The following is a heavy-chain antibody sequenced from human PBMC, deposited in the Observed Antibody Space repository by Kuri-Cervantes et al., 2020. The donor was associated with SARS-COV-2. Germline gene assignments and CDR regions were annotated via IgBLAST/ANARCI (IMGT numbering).Heavy chain of an antibody. CDR1: GGSISSHY. Sequence: SETLSLTCTVSGGSISSHYWSWIRQPPGKGLEWIGSIYYSGSTYYNPSLKSRVTISVDTSKNQFSLKLSSVTAADTAVYYCARQVPAAIRGQGFDPWGQGTLVTVSS. CDR2: IYYSGST. CDR3: ARQVPAAIRGQGFDP. D-gene: IGHD2-2*02. J-gene: IGHJ5*02. V-gene: IGHV4-59*05.